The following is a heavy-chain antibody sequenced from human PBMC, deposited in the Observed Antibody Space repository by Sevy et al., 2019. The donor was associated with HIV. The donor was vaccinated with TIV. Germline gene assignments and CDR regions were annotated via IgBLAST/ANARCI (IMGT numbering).Heavy chain of an antibody. D-gene: IGHD6-6*01. CDR3: ARDGSAARDFDY. Sequence: GGSLRLSCAASGFTFSSYWMHWVRHAPGKGLVWVSRISSDGSSTSYADSVRGRFTISRDNAKNTLYLQMNSLRAEDTALYYGARDGSAARDFDYWGQGTLVTVSS. J-gene: IGHJ4*02. CDR2: ISSDGSST. V-gene: IGHV3-74*01. CDR1: GFTFSSYW.